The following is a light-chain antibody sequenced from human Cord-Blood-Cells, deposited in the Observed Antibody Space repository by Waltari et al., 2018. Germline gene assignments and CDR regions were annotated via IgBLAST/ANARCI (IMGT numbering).Light chain of an antibody. CDR1: QSISSY. V-gene: IGKV1-39*01. J-gene: IGKJ1*01. CDR3: QQSYSTRWT. Sequence: DIQMTQSPSSLSASVGDRVTITCRASQSISSYLNWYQQKPGKAPKPLIYAASSLQSGVPSRFSGSGSGTDFTLTISSLQPEDFASYYGQQSYSTRWTFGQGTKVEIK. CDR2: AAS.